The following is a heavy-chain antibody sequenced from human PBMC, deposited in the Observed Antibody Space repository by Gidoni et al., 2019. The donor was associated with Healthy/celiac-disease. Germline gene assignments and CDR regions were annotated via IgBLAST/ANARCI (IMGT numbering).Heavy chain of an antibody. Sequence: QVQLQESCPGLVKPSQTLSLTCTVAGGSISSGSYYWSCIRQPAGKGLEWIGRIYTSGSTNYNPSLKSRVTISVDTSKNQFSLKLSSVTAADTAVYYCARDSGAGAFDIWGQGTMVTVSS. CDR1: GGSISSGSYY. J-gene: IGHJ3*02. CDR2: IYTSGST. V-gene: IGHV4-61*02. D-gene: IGHD7-27*01. CDR3: ARDSGAGAFDI.